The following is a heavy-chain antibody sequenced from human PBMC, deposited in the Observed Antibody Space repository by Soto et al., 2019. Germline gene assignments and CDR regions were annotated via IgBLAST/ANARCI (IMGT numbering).Heavy chain of an antibody. J-gene: IGHJ4*02. Sequence: KPSETLSLTCTVSGGSISSGDYYWSWIRQPPGKGLEWIGYIYYSGSTYYNPSLKSRVTISVDTSKNQFSLKLSSVTAADTAVYYCARSRPQIAAAGLYDYWGQGTLVTVYS. CDR1: GGSISSGDYY. CDR3: ARSRPQIAAAGLYDY. D-gene: IGHD6-13*01. CDR2: IYYSGST. V-gene: IGHV4-30-4*01.